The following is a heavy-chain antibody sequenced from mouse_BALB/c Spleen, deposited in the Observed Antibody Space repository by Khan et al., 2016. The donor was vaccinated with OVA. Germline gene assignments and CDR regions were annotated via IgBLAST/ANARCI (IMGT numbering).Heavy chain of an antibody. J-gene: IGHJ2*01. D-gene: IGHD2-1*01. CDR2: IDPANGNT. CDR3: DLIYYVNYIYCDY. Sequence: VQLQQSGAELVKPGASVTLSCTASGFKIIDTYMHWVKQRPEQGLDWIGRIDPANGNTKYDPKFQGTASIPADTSSNTVYLQLSSLTSEDTADFYCDLIYYVNYIYCDYWGQGTTLTVSS. CDR1: GFKIIDTY. V-gene: IGHV14-3*02.